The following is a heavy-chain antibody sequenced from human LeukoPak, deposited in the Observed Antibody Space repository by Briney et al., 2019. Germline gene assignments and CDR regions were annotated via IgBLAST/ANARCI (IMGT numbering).Heavy chain of an antibody. D-gene: IGHD3-22*01. CDR3: AKNEYYYDSSGYLL. Sequence: GGSLRLSCAASGFTFSSYGMHWVRQAPGKGLEWVAFIRYDGSNKYYADSVKGRFTISRDNSKNTLYLQMNSLRAEDTAVYYCAKNEYYYDSSGYLLGGQGTLVTVSS. V-gene: IGHV3-30*02. J-gene: IGHJ4*02. CDR2: IRYDGSNK. CDR1: GFTFSSYG.